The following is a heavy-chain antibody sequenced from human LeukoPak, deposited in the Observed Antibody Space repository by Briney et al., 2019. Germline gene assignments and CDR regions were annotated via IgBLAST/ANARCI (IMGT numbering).Heavy chain of an antibody. D-gene: IGHD1-26*01. CDR1: GFTFSNYW. CDR2: IKQDGTEK. CDR3: ARGGGRYSAFLG. V-gene: IGHV3-7*05. Sequence: GGSLRLSCAVSGFTFSNYWMSCVRQAPGKGLEWVANIKQDGTEKYYVDSVEGRFTISRDNAKNSLYLQMNSLRPEDTAVYYCARGGGRYSAFLGWGQGSLVTVSS. J-gene: IGHJ4*02.